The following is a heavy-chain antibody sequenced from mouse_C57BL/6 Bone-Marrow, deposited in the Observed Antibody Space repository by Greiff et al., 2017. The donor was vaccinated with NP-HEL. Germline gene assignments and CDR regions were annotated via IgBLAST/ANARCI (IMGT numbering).Heavy chain of an antibody. D-gene: IGHD1-1*01. CDR2: IYPGSGNT. J-gene: IGHJ4*01. CDR1: GYTFTDYY. V-gene: IGHV1-76*01. CDR3: ARPRYSSSSYYAMDY. Sequence: VQLQQPGAELVRPGASVKLSCKASGYTFTDYYINWVKQRPGQGLEWIARIYPGSGNTYYNEKFKGKATLTADKSSSTAYMQLSSLTSEDSAVYFCARPRYSSSSYYAMDYWGQGTSVTVSS.